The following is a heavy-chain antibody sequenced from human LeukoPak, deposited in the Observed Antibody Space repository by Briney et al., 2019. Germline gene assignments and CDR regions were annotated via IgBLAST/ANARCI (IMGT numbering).Heavy chain of an antibody. CDR2: INSDGSST. J-gene: IGHJ6*02. CDR1: GLTFSSYW. D-gene: IGHD5-24*01. V-gene: IGHV3-74*01. CDR3: ARDPTLEMATFYYYYGMDV. Sequence: GGSLRLSCAASGLTFSSYWMSWVRQAPGKGLVWVSRINSDGSSTSYADSVKGRFTISRDNAKNTLYLQMNSLRAEDTAVYYCARDPTLEMATFYYYYGMDVWGQGTTVTVSS.